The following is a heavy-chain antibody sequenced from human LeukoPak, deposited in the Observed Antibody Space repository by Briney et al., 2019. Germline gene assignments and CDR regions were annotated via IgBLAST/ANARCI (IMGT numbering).Heavy chain of an antibody. Sequence: ASVKVSCKASGYTLTSYGISWVRQAPGQGLEWMGWISAYNGNTNYAQKLQGRVTMTTDTSTSTAYMELRSLRSDDTAVYYCARDEGIAAAASNWFDPWGQGTLVTVSS. J-gene: IGHJ5*02. D-gene: IGHD6-13*01. CDR1: GYTLTSYG. CDR2: ISAYNGNT. CDR3: ARDEGIAAAASNWFDP. V-gene: IGHV1-18*01.